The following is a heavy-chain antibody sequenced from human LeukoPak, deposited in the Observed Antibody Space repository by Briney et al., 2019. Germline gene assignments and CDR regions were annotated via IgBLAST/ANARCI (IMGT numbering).Heavy chain of an antibody. D-gene: IGHD2-2*01. CDR3: ARYRVSSSTSYIDF. CDR2: ITGDSAYI. Sequence: GGSLRLSCAASGFTFSTYAMNCVRQAPGEGLKWVSCITGDSAYIYYADSVKGRFTISRDNAKNSLYLQMNSLRAEDTAVYYCARYRVSSSTSYIDFWGQGTLVTVSS. V-gene: IGHV3-21*01. J-gene: IGHJ4*02. CDR1: GFTFSTYA.